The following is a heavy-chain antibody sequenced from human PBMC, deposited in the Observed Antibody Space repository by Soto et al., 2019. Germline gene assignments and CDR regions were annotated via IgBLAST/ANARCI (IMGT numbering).Heavy chain of an antibody. V-gene: IGHV1-8*01. Sequence: QVQLVQSGAEVKKPGASVKVSCKASGYTFTSYDINWVRQATGQGLEWMGWMNPNSCNTGYAQKFQGRVTMTRNTSISTAYMELSSLRSEDTAVYYCARGREGDAFYYYYGMDVWGQGTTVTVSS. J-gene: IGHJ6*02. CDR2: MNPNSCNT. CDR3: ARGREGDAFYYYYGMDV. CDR1: GYTFTSYD. D-gene: IGHD3-16*01.